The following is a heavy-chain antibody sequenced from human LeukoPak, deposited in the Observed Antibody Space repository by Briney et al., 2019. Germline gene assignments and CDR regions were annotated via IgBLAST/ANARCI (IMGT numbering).Heavy chain of an antibody. J-gene: IGHJ2*01. CDR3: ARLQRITMAGPDYWYFDL. V-gene: IGHV4-59*01. CDR2: VYYSGST. CDR1: GDSISSYY. Sequence: SETLSLTCTVSGDSISSYYWSWLRQPPEKGLEWIGYVYYSGSTNYNPSLKSRVTISVDTSKTQFSLKMASVTAADTAVYYCARLQRITMAGPDYWYFDLWGRGTLVTVS. D-gene: IGHD3-10*01.